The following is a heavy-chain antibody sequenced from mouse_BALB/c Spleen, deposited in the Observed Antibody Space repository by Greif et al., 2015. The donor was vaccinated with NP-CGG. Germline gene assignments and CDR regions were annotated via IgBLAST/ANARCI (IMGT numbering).Heavy chain of an antibody. D-gene: IGHD2-1*01. J-gene: IGHJ4*01. CDR1: GDSITSGY. Sequence: EVKLMESGPSLVKPSQTLSLTCSVTGDSITSGYWNWIRKFPGNKLEYMGYISYSGSTYYNPSLKSRISITRDTSKNXYYLQLNSVTTEDTATYYCASYYGNYYAMDYWGQGTSVTVSS. CDR2: ISYSGST. V-gene: IGHV3-8*02. CDR3: ASYYGNYYAMDY.